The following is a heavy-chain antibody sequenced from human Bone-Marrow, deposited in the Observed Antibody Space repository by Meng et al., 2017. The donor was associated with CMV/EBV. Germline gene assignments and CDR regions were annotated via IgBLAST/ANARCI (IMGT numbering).Heavy chain of an antibody. CDR1: GFTFSSYA. V-gene: IGHV3-30*04. J-gene: IGHJ4*02. D-gene: IGHD6-6*01. CDR2: ISYDGSNK. Sequence: GESLKISCAASGFTFSSYAMHWVRQAPGKGLEWVAVISYDGSNKYYADSVKGRFTISRDNSKNTLYLQMNSLRAEDTAVYYCASQEIELIEYSSSYNAYWGQGHLVHVYS. CDR3: ASQEIELIEYSSSYNAY.